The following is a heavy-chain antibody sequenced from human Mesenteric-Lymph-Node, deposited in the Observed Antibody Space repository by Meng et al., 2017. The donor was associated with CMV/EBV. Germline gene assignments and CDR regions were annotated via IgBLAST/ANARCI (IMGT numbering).Heavy chain of an antibody. CDR2: ISYDGSNK. Sequence: GESLKISCTASRFTFSSYAMHWVRQAPGKGLEWVAVISYDGSNKYYAESVKGRLTISRDNSRNTLYLQMNGLRAEDTAVYYCAKTGCSDISCYYFDSWGQGTLVTVSS. V-gene: IGHV3-30*04. J-gene: IGHJ4*02. CDR3: AKTGCSDISCYYFDS. D-gene: IGHD2-2*01. CDR1: RFTFSSYA.